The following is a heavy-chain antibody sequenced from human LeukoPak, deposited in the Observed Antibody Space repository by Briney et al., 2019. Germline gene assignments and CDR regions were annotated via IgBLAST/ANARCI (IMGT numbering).Heavy chain of an antibody. D-gene: IGHD6-19*01. CDR3: ARSSLAVAGSVFDY. Sequence: GASVKVSCKASGYTFSNYGISWVRQAPGQGLEWMGWISTYNGNTHYAQKLQGRVTMTTDTSTSTAYMELRSLRSDDTAVYYCARSSLAVAGSVFDYWGQGTLVTVSS. CDR1: GYTFSNYG. V-gene: IGHV1-18*01. CDR2: ISTYNGNT. J-gene: IGHJ4*02.